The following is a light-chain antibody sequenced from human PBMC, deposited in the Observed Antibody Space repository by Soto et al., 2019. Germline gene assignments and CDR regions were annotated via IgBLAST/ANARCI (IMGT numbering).Light chain of an antibody. CDR1: SSDVGGYNY. J-gene: IGLJ3*02. CDR3: SSYTTRNTPV. V-gene: IGLV2-14*03. Sequence: QSALTQPASVSGSPGQSITMSCTGTSSDVGGYNYVSGYQQHPGKAPKLMIYGVFNRPSGVSNRFSGSRSGNTASLTISGLQAEDEADSYCSSYTTRNTPVFVGGTKLTVL. CDR2: GVF.